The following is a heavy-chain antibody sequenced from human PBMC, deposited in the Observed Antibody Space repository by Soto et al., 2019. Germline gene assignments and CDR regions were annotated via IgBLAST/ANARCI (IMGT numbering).Heavy chain of an antibody. D-gene: IGHD3-3*01. CDR2: VYHTGRT. Sequence: SETLSLTCTVSGGSFKSGSYSWSWIRQPPGKGLEWIGYVYHTGRTSYNPSLKSRASISMDTSKNQFSLNLDSVTAADTAVYFCARDFAYFDSWGQGTLVNVSS. V-gene: IGHV4-61*01. J-gene: IGHJ4*02. CDR3: ARDFAYFDS. CDR1: GGSFKSGSYS.